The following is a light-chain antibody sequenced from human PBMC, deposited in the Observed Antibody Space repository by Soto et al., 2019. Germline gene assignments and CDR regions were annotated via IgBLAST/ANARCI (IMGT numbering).Light chain of an antibody. Sequence: EIVMTQSPATLSLSPGERATLSCRASQTIDNTLAWYQRKPGQAPRLLIYDASTRATGVPARFSGSGSGTDFTLTISSLQSEDFAVYYCQHYNYWPYTFGRGTKVDIK. J-gene: IGKJ2*01. CDR3: QHYNYWPYT. CDR1: QTIDNT. V-gene: IGKV3-15*01. CDR2: DAS.